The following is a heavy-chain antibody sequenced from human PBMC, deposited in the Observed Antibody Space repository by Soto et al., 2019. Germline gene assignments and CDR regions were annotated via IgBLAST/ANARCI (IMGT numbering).Heavy chain of an antibody. V-gene: IGHV3-23*01. CDR1: GFTFSSYA. D-gene: IGHD3-16*01. CDR3: AKSMIKRGQFDY. J-gene: IGHJ4*02. CDR2: ISGSGGST. Sequence: EVQLLESGGGLVQPGGSLRLSCAASGFTFSSYAMSWVRQAPGKGLEGVSAISGSGGSTYYADSVKGRFTISRDNSKNTLYLQMHSLRAEDTAGYYCAKSMIKRGQFDYWGQGTLVTVSS.